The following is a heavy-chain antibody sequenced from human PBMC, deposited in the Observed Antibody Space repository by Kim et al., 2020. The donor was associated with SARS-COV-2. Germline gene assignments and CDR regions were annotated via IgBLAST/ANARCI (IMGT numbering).Heavy chain of an antibody. D-gene: IGHD2-8*01. CDR3: ARQGAGVDYFDY. V-gene: IGHV5-10-1*01. J-gene: IGHJ4*02. Sequence: YRPSFQGHVTISADKSISTAYLQWSSLKASDTAMYYCARQGAGVDYFDYWGQGTLVTVSS.